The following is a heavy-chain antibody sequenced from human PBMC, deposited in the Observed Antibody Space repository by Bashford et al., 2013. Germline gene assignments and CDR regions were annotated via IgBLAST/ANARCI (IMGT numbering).Heavy chain of an antibody. Sequence: VRQAPGKGLEWVSAISGSGGSTYYADSVRGRFTVSRDNAKNSLYLQMNSLRDEDTALYYCVREISATLNFDYWGQGTLVTVSS. J-gene: IGHJ4*02. D-gene: IGHD2-15*01. CDR3: VREISATLNFDY. CDR2: ISGSGGST. V-gene: IGHV3-23*01.